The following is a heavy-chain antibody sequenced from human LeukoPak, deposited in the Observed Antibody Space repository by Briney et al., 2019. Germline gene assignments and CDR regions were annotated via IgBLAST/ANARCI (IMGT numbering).Heavy chain of an antibody. CDR1: GYTFTSYD. Sequence: ASVKVSCKASGYTFTSYDINWVRQATGQGLEWMGWMNPNRGNTGYAQKFQGRVTITRNTSISTAYMELSSLRSEDTAVYYCARGPPGGLWLLFWGQGTLVTVSS. CDR2: MNPNRGNT. CDR3: ARGPPGGLWLLF. J-gene: IGHJ4*02. V-gene: IGHV1-8*03. D-gene: IGHD5-18*01.